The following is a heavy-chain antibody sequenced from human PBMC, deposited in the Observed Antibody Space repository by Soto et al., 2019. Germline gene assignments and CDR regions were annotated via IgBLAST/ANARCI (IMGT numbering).Heavy chain of an antibody. CDR3: AGQITTDRAAAGTIDY. CDR2: ISYDGSNK. CDR1: GFTFSSYG. Sequence: QVQLVESGGGVVQPGRSLRLSCAASGFTFSSYGMHWVRQAPGKGLEWVAVISYDGSNKYYADSVKGRFTISRDNSKNTLYLQMNSLRAEDTAVYYCAGQITTDRAAAGTIDYWGQGTLVTVSS. V-gene: IGHV3-30*03. J-gene: IGHJ4*02. D-gene: IGHD6-13*01.